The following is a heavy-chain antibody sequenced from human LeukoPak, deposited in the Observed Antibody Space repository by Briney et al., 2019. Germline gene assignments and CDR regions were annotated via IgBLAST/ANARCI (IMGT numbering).Heavy chain of an antibody. CDR3: VTGSITHTRDP. CDR1: GYASSDVY. D-gene: IGHD6-6*01. CDR2: INPYSAAS. Sequence: ASVQVSCEASGYASSDVYFNWVRQAPGQGLEWMGWINPYSAASIYAQKFQGRVTMHTSINKAFMELSRLRLDDTAIYYCVTGSITHTRDPWGQGTLVTVSS. J-gene: IGHJ5*02. V-gene: IGHV1-2*02.